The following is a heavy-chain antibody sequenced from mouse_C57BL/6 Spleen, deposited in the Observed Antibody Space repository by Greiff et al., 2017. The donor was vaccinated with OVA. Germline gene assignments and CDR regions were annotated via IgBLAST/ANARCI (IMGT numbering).Heavy chain of an antibody. V-gene: IGHV2-2*01. Sequence: VQLVESGPGLVQPSQSLSITCTVSGFSLTSYGVHWVRQSPGKGLEWLGVIWSDGSTDYNAAFISRLSISKDNSKSQVFFKMNSLQADDTAIYYCARKGYGVDYWGQGTSVTVSS. J-gene: IGHJ4*01. CDR2: IWSDGST. D-gene: IGHD2-10*02. CDR3: ARKGYGVDY. CDR1: GFSLTSYG.